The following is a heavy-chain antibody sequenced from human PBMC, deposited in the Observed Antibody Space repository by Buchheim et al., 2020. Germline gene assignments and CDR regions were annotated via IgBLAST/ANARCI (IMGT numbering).Heavy chain of an antibody. V-gene: IGHV7-4-1*02. J-gene: IGHJ5*02. CDR1: GYTFSIYG. D-gene: IGHD6-13*01. Sequence: QVQLVQSGSELKKPGASVKVSCKASGYTFSIYGINWMRQAPGQGPEWMGWINTNTGNPTYAQGFTGRFVFSLDTSVSTTYLQINSLKSEDTAVYYCARGTAASGKSYWFDPWGQGTL. CDR3: ARGTAASGKSYWFDP. CDR2: INTNTGNP.